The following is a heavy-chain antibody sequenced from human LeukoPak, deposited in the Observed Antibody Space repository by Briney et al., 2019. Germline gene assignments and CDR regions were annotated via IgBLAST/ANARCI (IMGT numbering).Heavy chain of an antibody. V-gene: IGHV3-74*01. Sequence: GGSLRLSCVASGFTFSSYWMHWVRQVPGKGPVWVSRIGTDGSTTTYADYAKGRFTISRDNAKNTLYLQMNSLRVDDTAVYYCARDGSSWANWLDPWGQGTLVTVSS. D-gene: IGHD6-13*01. CDR3: ARDGSSWANWLDP. CDR1: GFTFSSYW. J-gene: IGHJ5*02. CDR2: IGTDGSTT.